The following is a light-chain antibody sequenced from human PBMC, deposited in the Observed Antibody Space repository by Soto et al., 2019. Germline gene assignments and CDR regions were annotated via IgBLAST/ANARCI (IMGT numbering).Light chain of an antibody. V-gene: IGLV1-40*01. CDR3: QSFDSSLSGSV. CDR2: DNN. Sequence: QLVLTQPPSVSGAPGQRVTISCTGSSSNIGAHYDVHWYQLLPGTAPKLLIYDNNNRPSGVPDRFSGSESGTSASLAITGLQAEDEADYYCQSFDSSLSGSVFGGGTKLTVL. J-gene: IGLJ2*01. CDR1: SSNIGAHYD.